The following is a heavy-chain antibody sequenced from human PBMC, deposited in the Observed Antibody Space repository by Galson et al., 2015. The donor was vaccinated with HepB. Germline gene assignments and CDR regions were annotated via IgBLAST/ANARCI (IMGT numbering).Heavy chain of an antibody. J-gene: IGHJ3*02. D-gene: IGHD3-16*01. CDR3: AKGIMGKYNAFDI. CDR1: GFSFSSYA. V-gene: IGHV3-23*01. Sequence: SLRLSCAASGFSFSSYAMNWVRQAPGMGLEWVSGISGSGGATYYADSVKGRFTISRDNSKNTLYTLYLQMNSLRVEDTAEYYCAKGIMGKYNAFDIWGQGTMVTVSS. CDR2: ISGSGGAT.